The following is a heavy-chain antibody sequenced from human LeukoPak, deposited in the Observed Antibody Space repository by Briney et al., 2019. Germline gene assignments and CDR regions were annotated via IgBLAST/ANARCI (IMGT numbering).Heavy chain of an antibody. Sequence: ASVKVSSKASGYTFTGYYMHWVRQAPAPGLEWRGIIKSGGGSTSYAPKFQRSATITTDMYSSTAYMRLSSLRSEDTAVYYCARDIEVATIGYWGQGTLVTVSS. D-gene: IGHD5-12*01. CDR2: IKSGGGST. J-gene: IGHJ4*02. CDR1: GYTFTGYY. V-gene: IGHV1-46*01. CDR3: ARDIEVATIGY.